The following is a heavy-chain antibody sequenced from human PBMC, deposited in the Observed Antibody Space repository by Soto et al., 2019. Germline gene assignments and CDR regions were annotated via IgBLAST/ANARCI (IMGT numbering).Heavy chain of an antibody. CDR2: IYYSGST. CDR3: VISGWNDFACFDY. Sequence: SETLSLTCTVSGGSISSYYWSWIRQPPGKGLEWIGYIYYSGSTNYNPSLKSRVTISVDTSKSQFSLKLSSVTAADTAVYYCVISGWNDFACFDYWGQGTLVTVSS. CDR1: GGSISSYY. J-gene: IGHJ4*02. D-gene: IGHD1-1*01. V-gene: IGHV4-59*01.